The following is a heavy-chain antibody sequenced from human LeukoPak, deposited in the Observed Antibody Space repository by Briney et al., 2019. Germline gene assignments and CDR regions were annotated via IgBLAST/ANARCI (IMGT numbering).Heavy chain of an antibody. J-gene: IGHJ4*02. Sequence: GGSLRLSCVASGFTFSSYRMTWVRQAPGKGLEWVANIKKDGSEKYYADSVKGRFTISRDNAKNSLYLQMNSLRAEDTAVYYCARDTFYDSSGYYGCWGQGTLVTVSS. CDR1: GFTFSSYR. V-gene: IGHV3-7*03. CDR3: ARDTFYDSSGYYGC. CDR2: IKKDGSEK. D-gene: IGHD3-22*01.